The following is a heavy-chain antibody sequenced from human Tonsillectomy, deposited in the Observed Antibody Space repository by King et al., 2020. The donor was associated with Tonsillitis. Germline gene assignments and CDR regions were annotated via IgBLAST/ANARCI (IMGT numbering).Heavy chain of an antibody. Sequence: QLVQSGAEVKKPGSSVKVSCKASGGTFSSYAISWVRQAPGQGLEWMGRIIPILGIANYAQKFQGRVTITADKSTSTAYMELSSLRSEDTAVYYCASGYYDSSGYLVYWGQGTLVTVSS. J-gene: IGHJ4*02. CDR1: GGTFSSYA. CDR3: ASGYYDSSGYLVY. V-gene: IGHV1-69*09. D-gene: IGHD3-22*01. CDR2: IIPILGIA.